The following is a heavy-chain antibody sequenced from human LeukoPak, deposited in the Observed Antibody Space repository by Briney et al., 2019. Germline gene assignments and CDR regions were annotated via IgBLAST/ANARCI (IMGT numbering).Heavy chain of an antibody. D-gene: IGHD2-8*01. CDR1: GFTFSSYG. Sequence: GGSLRLSCAASGFTFSSYGMHWVRQAPGKGLEGVAFIRYDGSNKYYADSVKGRFTISRDNSKNTLYLQMNSLRAEDTAVYYCARDDCTNGVCYWGFDYWGQGTLVTVSS. CDR3: ARDDCTNGVCYWGFDY. J-gene: IGHJ4*02. V-gene: IGHV3-30*02. CDR2: IRYDGSNK.